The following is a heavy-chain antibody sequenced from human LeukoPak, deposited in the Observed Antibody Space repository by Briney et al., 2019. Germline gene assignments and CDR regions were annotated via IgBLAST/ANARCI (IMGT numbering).Heavy chain of an antibody. J-gene: IGHJ4*02. Sequence: PGGSLRLSCAASGFTFSSYAMSWVRQAPGKGLEWVSVISGSGVGTHYADSVKGRFTISRDNSKNTLYLQINSLRADDTAVYYCAKVSEDFAVVVVRALDYWGRGTLVTVSS. CDR1: GFTFSSYA. CDR2: ISGSGVGT. CDR3: AKVSEDFAVVVVRALDY. V-gene: IGHV3-23*01. D-gene: IGHD2-15*01.